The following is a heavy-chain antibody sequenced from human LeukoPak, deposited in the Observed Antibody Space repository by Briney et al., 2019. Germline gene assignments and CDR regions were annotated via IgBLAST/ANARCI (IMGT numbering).Heavy chain of an antibody. CDR2: NNPSGGRT. CDR3: AKGIGEQWLDRDFDY. Sequence: ASVKVSCKASGYTFTSYYMHWVRQAPGQGLEWKGINNPSGGRTSYAQKFQGRVTVTRDMSTSTVYMELSSLRSEDTAVYYCAKGIGEQWLDRDFDYWGQGTLVTVSS. CDR1: GYTFTSYY. V-gene: IGHV1-46*01. D-gene: IGHD6-19*01. J-gene: IGHJ4*02.